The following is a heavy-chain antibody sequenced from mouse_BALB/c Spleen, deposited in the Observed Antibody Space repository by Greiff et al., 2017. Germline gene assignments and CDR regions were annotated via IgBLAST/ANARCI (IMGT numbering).Heavy chain of an antibody. CDR1: GFSLTSYG. V-gene: IGHV2-9*02. J-gene: IGHJ4*01. Sequence: QVQLKESGPGLVAPSQSLSITCTVSGFSLTSYGVHWVRQPPGKGLEWLGVIWAGGSTNYNSALMSRLSISKDNSKSQVFLKLNSLQTDDTATYYCATVVAPYYYAMDYWGQGTSVTVSS. CDR2: IWAGGST. CDR3: ATVVAPYYYAMDY. D-gene: IGHD1-1*01.